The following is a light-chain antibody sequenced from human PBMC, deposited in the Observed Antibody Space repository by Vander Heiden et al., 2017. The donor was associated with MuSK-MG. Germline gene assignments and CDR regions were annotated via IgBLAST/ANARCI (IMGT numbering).Light chain of an antibody. V-gene: IGLV3-1*01. J-gene: IGLJ2*01. CDR1: ELGDKS. Sequence: SYELTQPPAVSVSPGQTASLTCSGDELGDKSVSWYQQKPGQSPVLVMYEDKKRPSGIPERLSGSNSGNTATLTISGTQAMDEADYYCQAWDSSIVVFGGGTRLTVL. CDR2: EDK. CDR3: QAWDSSIVV.